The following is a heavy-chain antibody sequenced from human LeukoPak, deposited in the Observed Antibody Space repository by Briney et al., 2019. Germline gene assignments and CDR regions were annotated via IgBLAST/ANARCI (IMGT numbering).Heavy chain of an antibody. Sequence: SETLSLTCTVSGGSISSSSYYWGWIRQPPGKRLEWIGSIYYSGSTYYNPSLKSRVTISVDTSKNQFSLKLSSVTAADTAVYYCARGPPPDFDYWGRGTLVTVSS. J-gene: IGHJ4*02. CDR1: GGSISSSSYY. V-gene: IGHV4-39*07. CDR2: IYYSGST. CDR3: ARGPPPDFDY.